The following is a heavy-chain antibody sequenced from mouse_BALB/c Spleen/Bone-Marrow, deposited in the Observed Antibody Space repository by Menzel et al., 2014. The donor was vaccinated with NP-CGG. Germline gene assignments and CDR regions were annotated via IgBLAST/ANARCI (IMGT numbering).Heavy chain of an antibody. CDR3: ARSGFDY. V-gene: IGHV1S130*01. CDR2: IHPNSGNT. Sequence: QVQLQQSGSVLVRPGASVKLSCKASGYTFTSSWMHWAKQRPGQGLEWIGEIHPNSGNTNYNEKFKGKATLTVDTSSSTAYVDLSSLTSEDSAVYYCARSGFDYWGQGTPLPVSS. CDR1: GYTFTSSW. D-gene: IGHD4-1*01. J-gene: IGHJ2*01.